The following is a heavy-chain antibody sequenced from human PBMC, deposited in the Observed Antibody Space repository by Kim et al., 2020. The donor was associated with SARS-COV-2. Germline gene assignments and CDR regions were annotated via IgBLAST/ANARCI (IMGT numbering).Heavy chain of an antibody. V-gene: IGHV3-7*03. D-gene: IGHD2-21*01. Sequence: DSVKCRLPISRDNAKNSLYLQINGLRAEDTAIYYCARDRGEVIGTKPIDYWGQGTLVTVSS. J-gene: IGHJ4*02. CDR3: ARDRGEVIGTKPIDY.